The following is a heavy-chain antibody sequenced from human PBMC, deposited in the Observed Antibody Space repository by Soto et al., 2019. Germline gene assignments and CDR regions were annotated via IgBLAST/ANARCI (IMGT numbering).Heavy chain of an antibody. V-gene: IGHV1-3*01. Sequence: QVQLVQCGAEVKKPGASVKVSCKASGYTFTTYSVHWVRQAPGQRLEWMGWINAGNGNTKYSQKFQDRVTITRDTSASTAYMDLSSLRSEDTTVYYCAIGQGTYADYWGQGTLVSVSS. CDR2: INAGNGNT. CDR1: GYTFTTYS. CDR3: AIGQGTYADY. D-gene: IGHD3-10*01. J-gene: IGHJ4*02.